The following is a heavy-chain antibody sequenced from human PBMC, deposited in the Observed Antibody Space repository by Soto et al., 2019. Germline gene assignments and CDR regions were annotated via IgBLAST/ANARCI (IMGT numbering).Heavy chain of an antibody. CDR3: VRDRKRIVVVPATYGMDV. CDR1: GFTFSSYG. Sequence: QVQLVESGGGVVQPGRSLRLSCAASGFTFSSYGMHWVRQAPGKGLEWVAVIWYDGSNKYYADSVKGRFTISRDNSKNTLYLQMNSLRAEDTAVYYCVRDRKRIVVVPATYGMDVWGQGTTVTVSS. V-gene: IGHV3-33*01. J-gene: IGHJ6*02. CDR2: IWYDGSNK. D-gene: IGHD2-2*01.